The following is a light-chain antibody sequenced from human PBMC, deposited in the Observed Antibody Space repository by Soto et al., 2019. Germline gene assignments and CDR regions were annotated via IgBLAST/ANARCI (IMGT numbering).Light chain of an antibody. CDR2: GAS. CDR3: QQYNNWPPLT. J-gene: IGKJ4*01. V-gene: IGKV3-15*01. Sequence: EIVMTQSPATLSVSPGGRATISCRASQSVSSNLAWYQQRPGQAPRLLIYGASTRATGIPARFSGSGSGTEFTLTISILQSEDFAVYYCQQYNNWPPLTFGGGTRWIS. CDR1: QSVSSN.